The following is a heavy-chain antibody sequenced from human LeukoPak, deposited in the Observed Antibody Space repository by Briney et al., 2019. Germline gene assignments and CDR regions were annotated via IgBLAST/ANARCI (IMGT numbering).Heavy chain of an antibody. D-gene: IGHD3-9*01. V-gene: IGHV4-4*02. CDR2: IHRAGRT. J-gene: IGHJ4*02. CDR1: GVPISSSEW. CDR3: GKTDIYFNPIDY. Sequence: SGTLSLTCAVSGVPISSSEWWIWVRQPPGQGLEWIGEIHRAGRTRYNPSLKSRVTISMDYSKNQFSLKRTSVTAADTAIYYCGKTDIYFNPIDYWGPGSLVTVSS.